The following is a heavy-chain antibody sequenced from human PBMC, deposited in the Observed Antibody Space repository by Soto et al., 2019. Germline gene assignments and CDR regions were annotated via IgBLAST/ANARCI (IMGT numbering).Heavy chain of an antibody. CDR2: IYVTGAV. D-gene: IGHD2-21*01. V-gene: IGHV4-31*03. J-gene: IGHJ5*02. CDR1: GAAPNSGNYY. Sequence: SETLSLTCSVSGAAPNSGNYYWSWIRQVPGKGLEWIGHIYVTGAVNYNPSLRDRITISQDTSERQFSLNLRLVTAADTAVYYCARLRIATNNYKWFDPWGQGTLVTVSS. CDR3: ARLRIATNNYKWFDP.